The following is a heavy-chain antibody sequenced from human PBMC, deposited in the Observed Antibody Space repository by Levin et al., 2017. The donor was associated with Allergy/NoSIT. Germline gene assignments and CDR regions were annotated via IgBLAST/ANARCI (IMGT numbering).Heavy chain of an antibody. V-gene: IGHV3-23*01. J-gene: IGHJ3*02. CDR3: AKGESSSWYDAFDS. D-gene: IGHD6-13*01. CDR2: FSGSGGST. Sequence: SCAASGFTFSSYAMSWVRQAPGKGLEWVLAFSGSGGSTYYADSVRGRFTISGDNSKNTLYLQMNSLRAEDTAVYHCAKGESSSWYDAFDSWGQGTMVTVSS. CDR1: GFTFSSYA.